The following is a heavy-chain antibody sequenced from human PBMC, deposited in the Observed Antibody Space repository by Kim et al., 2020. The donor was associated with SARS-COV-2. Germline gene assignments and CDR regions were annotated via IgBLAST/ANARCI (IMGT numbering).Heavy chain of an antibody. J-gene: IGHJ6*02. CDR1: GGSISSGDYY. CDR2: IYYSGST. Sequence: SETLSLTCTVSGGSISSGDYYWSWIRQPPGKGLEWIGYIYYSGSTYYNPSLKSRITISIDTSKNPFSLKLSSVTAADTAVYYCARDKRVCYDIVTGYPTRRYHYSGMDVWGPGTRGTVSS. V-gene: IGHV4-30-4*01. D-gene: IGHD3-9*01. CDR3: ARDKRVCYDIVTGYPTRRYHYSGMDV.